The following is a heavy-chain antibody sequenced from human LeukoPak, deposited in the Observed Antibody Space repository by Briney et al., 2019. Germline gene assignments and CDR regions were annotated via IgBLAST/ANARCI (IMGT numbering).Heavy chain of an antibody. CDR2: IKEDESTK. Sequence: GGSLRLSCAASGLIFTDHWMRWVRQAPGKGLEWVANIKEDESTKFYADSVRGRFTISRDNAKSSVYLQMNNLRVEDTALYYCAKEGGSGWERYYFDYWGQGTLVTVSS. CDR1: GLIFTDHW. V-gene: IGHV3-7*01. CDR3: AKEGGSGWERYYFDY. D-gene: IGHD6-19*01. J-gene: IGHJ4*02.